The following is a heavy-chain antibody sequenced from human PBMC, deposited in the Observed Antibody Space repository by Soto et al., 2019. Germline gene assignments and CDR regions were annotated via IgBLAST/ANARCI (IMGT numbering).Heavy chain of an antibody. Sequence: SETLSLTCAVSGGSISSGGYSWSWIRQPPGKGLEWIGYIYHSGSTYYNPSLKSRVTISVDRSKNQFSLKLSSVTAADTAVYYCAREGEFWGVIRLSWFDPWGQGTLVTVSS. CDR1: GGSISSGGYS. CDR3: AREGEFWGVIRLSWFDP. D-gene: IGHD3-16*01. CDR2: IYHSGST. J-gene: IGHJ5*02. V-gene: IGHV4-30-2*01.